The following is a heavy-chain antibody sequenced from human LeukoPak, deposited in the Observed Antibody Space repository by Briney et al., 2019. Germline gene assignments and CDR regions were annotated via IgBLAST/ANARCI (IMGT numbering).Heavy chain of an antibody. CDR2: IYYSGST. Sequence: TLSLTCTVSGGSISSGGYYWSWIRQHPGKGLEWIGYIYYSGSTYYNPSLKSRVTISVDTSKNQFSLKLSSVTAADTAAYYCARDRKNTYYYDSSGYLRADYFDYWGQGTLVTVSS. CDR3: ARDRKNTYYYDSSGYLRADYFDY. D-gene: IGHD3-22*01. J-gene: IGHJ4*02. V-gene: IGHV4-31*03. CDR1: GGSISSGGYY.